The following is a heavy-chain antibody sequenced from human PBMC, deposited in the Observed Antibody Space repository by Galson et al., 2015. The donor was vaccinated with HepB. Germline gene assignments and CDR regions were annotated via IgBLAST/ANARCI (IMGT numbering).Heavy chain of an antibody. D-gene: IGHD2-21*02. CDR1: GFTVSSNY. V-gene: IGHV3-66*02. Sequence: SLRLSCAASGFTVSSNYMSWVRQAPGKGLEWVSAIYSGGSTYYADSVKGRFTISRDNSKNTLYLQMNSLRAEDTAVYYCARDEWVVTAIWDYYYGMDVWGQGTTVTVSS. CDR3: ARDEWVVTAIWDYYYGMDV. CDR2: IYSGGST. J-gene: IGHJ6*02.